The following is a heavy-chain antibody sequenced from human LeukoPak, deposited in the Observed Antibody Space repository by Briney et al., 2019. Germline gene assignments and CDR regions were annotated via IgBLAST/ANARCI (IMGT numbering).Heavy chain of an antibody. Sequence: PGGSLRLSCAASGFTFSSYAMSWVRQAPGKGLEWVSAISGSGGSTYYADSVKGRFTISGDNSKNTLYLQMNSLRAEDTAVYCCAKTRYNWNSGPFDPWGQGTLVTVSS. D-gene: IGHD1-7*01. CDR1: GFTFSSYA. J-gene: IGHJ5*02. V-gene: IGHV3-23*01. CDR3: AKTRYNWNSGPFDP. CDR2: ISGSGGST.